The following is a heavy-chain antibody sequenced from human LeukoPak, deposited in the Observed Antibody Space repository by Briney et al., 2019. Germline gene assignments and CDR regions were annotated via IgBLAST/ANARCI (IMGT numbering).Heavy chain of an antibody. D-gene: IGHD6-13*01. CDR2: IKSKTDGGTP. CDR1: GFTFSNAW. Sequence: PGGSLRLSCAASGFTFSNAWMSWVSQAPGKGLEWVGRIKSKTDGGTPDYAAPVKGRFTISRDDSKNTLYLQMNSLKTEDTAVYYCTGVSRSSWYDYWGQGTLVTVSS. V-gene: IGHV3-15*01. J-gene: IGHJ4*02. CDR3: TGVSRSSWYDY.